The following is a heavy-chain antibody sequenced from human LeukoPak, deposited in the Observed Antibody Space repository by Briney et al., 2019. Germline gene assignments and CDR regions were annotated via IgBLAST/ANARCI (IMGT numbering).Heavy chain of an antibody. CDR2: LNPNSGNT. D-gene: IGHD1-1*01. CDR1: GYTFTTLD. V-gene: IGHV1-8*01. Sequence: ASVRDSCKASGYTFTTLDINWVRQATGQGLEWVGWLNPNSGNTAYAQKLQGRVTLTRDTSISTAYMELSNLTSEDTAVYYCARGRTTWVSDWGQGTLLTVSS. J-gene: IGHJ4*02. CDR3: ARGRTTWVSD.